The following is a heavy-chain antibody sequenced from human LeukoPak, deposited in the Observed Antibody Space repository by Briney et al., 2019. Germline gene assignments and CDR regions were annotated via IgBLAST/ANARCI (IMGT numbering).Heavy chain of an antibody. D-gene: IGHD6-13*01. J-gene: IGHJ4*02. CDR3: ASGVGPDSRSWDATDY. V-gene: IGHV1-2*02. Sequence: ASVKVSCKASGYTFTGYYMHWVRQAPGQGLEWMGWINPNSGGTNYAQKFQGRVTMTRDTSISTAYMELSRLRSDDTAVYYCASGVGPDSRSWDATDYWGQGTLVTASS. CDR1: GYTFTGYY. CDR2: INPNSGGT.